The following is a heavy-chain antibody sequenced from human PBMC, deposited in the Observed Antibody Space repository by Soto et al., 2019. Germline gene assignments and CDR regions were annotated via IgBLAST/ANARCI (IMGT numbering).Heavy chain of an antibody. CDR3: ARGEQLVHFDS. J-gene: IGHJ4*01. CDR2: INPNGGGT. CDR1: GYIFPDYY. D-gene: IGHD6-6*01. Sequence: QVQLVQSGAEVKKPGASVKVSCKASGYIFPDYYVHWVRQAPGEGLEWMVRINPNGGGTNYAQKFEGWVTMTTDTDISTAYMELSRLNFDDTAVYYCARGEQLVHFDSWGQGTLVTVSS. V-gene: IGHV1-2*04.